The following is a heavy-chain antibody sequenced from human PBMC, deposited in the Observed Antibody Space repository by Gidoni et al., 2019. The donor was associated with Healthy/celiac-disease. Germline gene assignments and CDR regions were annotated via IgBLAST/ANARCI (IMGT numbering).Heavy chain of an antibody. J-gene: IGHJ4*02. V-gene: IGHV3-15*01. Sequence: EVQLVESGGGLVKPGGSLGLSCAASGCHFSNAWMTWVRQAPGKGLEWVGRIKSKTDGGTTDYAAPVKGRFTISRDDSKNTLYLQMNSLKTEDTAVYYCTARYFDWLFVDYWGQGTLVTVSS. CDR1: GCHFSNAW. CDR3: TARYFDWLFVDY. CDR2: IKSKTDGGTT. D-gene: IGHD3-9*01.